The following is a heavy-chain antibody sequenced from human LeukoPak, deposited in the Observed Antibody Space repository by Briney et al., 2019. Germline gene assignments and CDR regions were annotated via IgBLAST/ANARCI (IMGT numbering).Heavy chain of an antibody. CDR2: IYTSGST. CDR3: ARASGYDLQFDY. V-gene: IGHV4-61*02. CDR1: GGSISSGSYY. D-gene: IGHD5-12*01. J-gene: IGHJ4*02. Sequence: SETLCLTCTVSGGSISSGSYYWSWIRQPAGKGLEWIGRIYTSGSTNYSPSLKSRVTISVDTSKNQFSLKLSSVTAADTAVYYCARASGYDLQFDYWGQGTLVTVSS.